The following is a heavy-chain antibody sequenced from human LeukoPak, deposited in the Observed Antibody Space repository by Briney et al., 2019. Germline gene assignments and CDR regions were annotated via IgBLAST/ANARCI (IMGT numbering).Heavy chain of an antibody. V-gene: IGHV4-59*08. CDR1: GGTISSYY. CDR3: ARWYSSGWAFDY. CDR2: IHSSGST. D-gene: IGHD6-19*01. J-gene: IGHJ4*02. Sequence: SETLSLTCTVSGGTISSYYWNWIRQPPGKELEWIGYIHSSGSTKYNPSLKSRVTISVDTSKNQFSLKLSSVTAADTAVYYCARWYSSGWAFDYWGQGTLVTVSS.